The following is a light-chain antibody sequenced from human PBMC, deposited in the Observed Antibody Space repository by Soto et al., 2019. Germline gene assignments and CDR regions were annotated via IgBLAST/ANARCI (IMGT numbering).Light chain of an antibody. CDR3: QQYNNEWT. CDR2: KAS. V-gene: IGKV1-5*03. CDR1: QSISSW. J-gene: IGKJ1*01. Sequence: DIQMTQSPSTLSASVGDRVTITCRASQSISSWLAWYQQKPGKAPKLLIYKASSLESGVPSRFSGSGSGTEFTLTISSLQPDDFATYYCQQYNNEWTFGQGTKVDI.